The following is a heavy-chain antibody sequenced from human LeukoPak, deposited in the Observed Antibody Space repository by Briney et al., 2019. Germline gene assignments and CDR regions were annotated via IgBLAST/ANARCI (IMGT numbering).Heavy chain of an antibody. Sequence: SETLSLTCTVSGGSISSSNYYWGWIRQPPGKGLEWIGSIYYSGSTYYSPSLKSRVTISVDTSKNQFSLKLSSVTAADTAMYYCARGTLYRGWSYYLDFWGQGSQVTVSS. J-gene: IGHJ4*02. CDR1: GGSISSSNYY. CDR2: IYYSGST. V-gene: IGHV4-39*07. CDR3: ARGTLYRGWSYYLDF. D-gene: IGHD6-19*01.